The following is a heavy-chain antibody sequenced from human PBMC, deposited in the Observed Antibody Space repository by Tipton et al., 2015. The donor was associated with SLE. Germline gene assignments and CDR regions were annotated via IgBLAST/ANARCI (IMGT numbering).Heavy chain of an antibody. CDR3: ARDTYYDFWSGYRSYYSYMDV. CDR2: ISWNSGTI. D-gene: IGHD3-3*01. V-gene: IGHV3-9*01. J-gene: IGHJ6*03. CDR1: GFTFDEYA. Sequence: SLRLSCAASGFTFDEYAMHWVRQVPGKGLEWVSGISWNSGTIGYADSVKGRFTISRDNAKNSLYLQMNSLRAEDTAVYYCARDTYYDFWSGYRSYYSYMDVWGKGTTVTVSS.